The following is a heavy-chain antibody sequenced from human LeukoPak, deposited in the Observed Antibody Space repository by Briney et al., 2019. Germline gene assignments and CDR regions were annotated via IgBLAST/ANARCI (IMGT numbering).Heavy chain of an antibody. CDR2: ISGSGGST. CDR3: AKELWPGIAAALNRFDP. D-gene: IGHD6-13*01. Sequence: GGSLRLSCAASGFTFSSYAMSWVRQAPGKGLEWVSAISGSGGSTYYADSVKGRFTISRDNSKNTLYLQMNSLRAEDTAVYYCAKELWPGIAAALNRFDPWGQGTLVTVSS. CDR1: GFTFSSYA. V-gene: IGHV3-23*01. J-gene: IGHJ5*02.